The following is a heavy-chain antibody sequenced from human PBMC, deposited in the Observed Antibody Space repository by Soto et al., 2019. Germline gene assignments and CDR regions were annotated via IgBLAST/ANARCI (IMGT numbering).Heavy chain of an antibody. V-gene: IGHV4-59*01. D-gene: IGHD1-26*01. J-gene: IGHJ3*02. CDR3: ARGLVGATHAFDI. Sequence: SETLSLTCTGSGGSISSYYWSWIRQPPGKGLEWIGYIYYSGSTNYNPSLKSRVTISVDTSKNQFSLKLSSVPAADTAVYDCARGLVGATHAFDIWGQGTMVTVSS. CDR2: IYYSGST. CDR1: GGSISSYY.